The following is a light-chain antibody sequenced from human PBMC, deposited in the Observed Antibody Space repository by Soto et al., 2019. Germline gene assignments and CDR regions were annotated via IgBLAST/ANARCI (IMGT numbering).Light chain of an antibody. CDR3: SSYAGRSKLVI. J-gene: IGLJ7*01. CDR1: TNDVGQYRL. V-gene: IGLV2-23*01. CDR2: GDT. Sequence: QPVLTQPASVSGSPGQSITISCTGTTNDVGQYRLVAWYQQHPGKAPNLMIYGDTKRPSGVSDRFSGSKSGNTASLTISGLQSGDEADYYCSSYAGRSKLVIFGGGTQLTVL.